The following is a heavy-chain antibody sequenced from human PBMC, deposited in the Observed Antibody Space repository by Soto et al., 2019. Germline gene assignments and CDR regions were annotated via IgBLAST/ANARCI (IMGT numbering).Heavy chain of an antibody. CDR3: ARLSSLYYNSDYGGYYFDY. D-gene: IGHD3-10*01. CDR1: GGSIRGGDYY. CDR2: IFYSGNS. V-gene: IGHV4-31*03. Sequence: QVQLQESGPGLVKPSQTLSLTCTVSGGSIRGGDYYWSWIRQHPGKGLEWIGYIFYSGNSFYNPSLKSGVTISVDTSTNQFSLQLSSVTAADTAIYYCARLSSLYYNSDYGGYYFDYWGQGTLVSVSS. J-gene: IGHJ4*02.